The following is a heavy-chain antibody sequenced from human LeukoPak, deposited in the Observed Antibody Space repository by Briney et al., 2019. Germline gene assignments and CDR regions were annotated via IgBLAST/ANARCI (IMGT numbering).Heavy chain of an antibody. V-gene: IGHV3-74*01. CDR1: GFTFRSYW. J-gene: IGHJ4*02. CDR2: IASDGSST. Sequence: QPGGSLRLSCAASGFTFRSYWMNWVRQAPGKGLVWVSRIASDGSSTTYADSVKGRFSISRDNAKNTLYLQMNSLRVEDTAVYYCARGRPHGNDYWGQGTLVTVSS. CDR3: ARGRPHGNDY. D-gene: IGHD4-23*01.